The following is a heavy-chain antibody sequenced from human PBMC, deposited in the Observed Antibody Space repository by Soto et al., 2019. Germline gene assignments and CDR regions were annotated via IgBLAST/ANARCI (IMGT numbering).Heavy chain of an antibody. V-gene: IGHV4-39*01. D-gene: IGHD3-22*01. CDR2: IYYSGST. CDR1: GGSISSSSYY. Sequence: QLQLQESGPGLVKPSETLSLTCTVSGGSISSSSYYWGWIRQPPGKGLEWIGSIYYSGSTYYNPSLKSRVTISVDTSKNQFSLKLSSVTAADTAVYYCSRHGMHYYDSSGYSYSPYYFDYWGQGTLVTVSS. J-gene: IGHJ4*02. CDR3: SRHGMHYYDSSGYSYSPYYFDY.